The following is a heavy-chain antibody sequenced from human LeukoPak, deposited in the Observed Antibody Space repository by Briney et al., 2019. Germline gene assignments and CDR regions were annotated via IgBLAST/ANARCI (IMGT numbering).Heavy chain of an antibody. V-gene: IGHV3-9*01. CDR2: ISWNSGSI. CDR1: GFTFDDYA. D-gene: IGHD6-19*01. CDR3: AKDFWGYSSGWFDAFDI. J-gene: IGHJ3*02. Sequence: GGSLRLSCAASGFTFDDYAMHWVRQAPGKGLEWVSGISWNSGSIGYADSVKGRFTISRDNAKNSLYLQMNSLRAEDTALYYCAKDFWGYSSGWFDAFDIWGQGTMVTVSS.